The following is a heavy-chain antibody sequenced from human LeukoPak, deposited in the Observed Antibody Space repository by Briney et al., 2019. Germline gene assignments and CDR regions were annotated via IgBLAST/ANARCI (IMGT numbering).Heavy chain of an antibody. CDR3: ARVSGSYLNWFDP. Sequence: SETLSLTCAVSGGSISSGDYSWSWIRQPPGKGLEWIGYIYYSGSTNYNPSLKSRVTISVDTSKNQFSLKLSSVTAADTAVYYCARVSGSYLNWFDPWGQGTLVTVSS. J-gene: IGHJ5*02. V-gene: IGHV4-61*08. D-gene: IGHD1-26*01. CDR1: GGSISSGDYS. CDR2: IYYSGST.